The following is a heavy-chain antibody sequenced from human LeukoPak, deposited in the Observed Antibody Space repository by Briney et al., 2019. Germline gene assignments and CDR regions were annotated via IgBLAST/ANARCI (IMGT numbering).Heavy chain of an antibody. V-gene: IGHV3-11*04. CDR2: ISGGTSTI. Sequence: LTLASPASGFIFSDYYTSWIRQAPGKGLEWLSYISGGTSTIYYADSVKGRFTISRDNAKNSLYLQMNSLRAEETAVYYCARVGQLWPFDYWGQGTLVTVSS. J-gene: IGHJ4*02. D-gene: IGHD5-18*01. CDR3: ARVGQLWPFDY. CDR1: GFIFSDYY.